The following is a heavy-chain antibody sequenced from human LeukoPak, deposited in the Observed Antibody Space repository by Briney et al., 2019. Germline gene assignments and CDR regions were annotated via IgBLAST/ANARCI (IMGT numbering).Heavy chain of an antibody. CDR1: GSRFTSYW. D-gene: IGHD5-18*01. CDR3: AGGRDGYSYGYEDY. J-gene: IGHJ4*02. CDR2: IYPGDSDT. Sequence: GASLKISCKGSGSRFTSYWIGWVRQLPGKGLEWMGIIYPGDSDTRYSPSFQGQVTISADKSISTAYLQWSSLKASDTAMYYCAGGRDGYSYGYEDYWGQGTLVTVSS. V-gene: IGHV5-51*01.